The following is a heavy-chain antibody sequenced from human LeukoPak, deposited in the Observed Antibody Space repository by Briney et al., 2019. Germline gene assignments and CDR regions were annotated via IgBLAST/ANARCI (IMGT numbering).Heavy chain of an antibody. D-gene: IGHD3-22*01. CDR3: AREFGDSSGYYGFDY. CDR2: INPNSGGT. CDR1: GYTFTSYG. Sequence: ASVKVSCKASGYTFTSYGISWVRQAPGQGLEWMGWINPNSGGTNYAQKFQGRVTMTRDTSISTAYMELSRLRSDDTAVYYCAREFGDSSGYYGFDYWGQGTLVTVSS. J-gene: IGHJ4*02. V-gene: IGHV1-2*02.